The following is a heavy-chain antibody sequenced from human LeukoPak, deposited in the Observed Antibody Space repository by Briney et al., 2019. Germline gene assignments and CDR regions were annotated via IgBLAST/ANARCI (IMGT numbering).Heavy chain of an antibody. CDR2: INPNSGGT. CDR3: ARGRPSTNRNNINWFDP. D-gene: IGHD2/OR15-2a*01. V-gene: IGHV1-2*06. CDR1: GYTFTGYY. J-gene: IGHJ5*02. Sequence: ASVKASCKASGYTFTGYYMHWVRQAPGQGLEWMGRINPNSGGTNYAQKFQGRVTMTRDTSISTAYMELSRLRSDDTAVYYCARGRPSTNRNNINWFDPWGQGTLVTVSS.